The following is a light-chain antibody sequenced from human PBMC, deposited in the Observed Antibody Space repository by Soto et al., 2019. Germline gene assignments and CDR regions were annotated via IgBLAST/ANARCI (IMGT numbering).Light chain of an antibody. CDR1: QSVRSNY. Sequence: EIVLTQSPGTLSLSPGERATLSCRASQSVRSNYLAWYQQKPGQAPRLLIYDASSRATGIPDRFSGSGSGTDFTLTISRLEPEDFAVYDGQQYGSSPITFGQGTRLESK. J-gene: IGKJ5*01. CDR2: DAS. V-gene: IGKV3-20*01. CDR3: QQYGSSPIT.